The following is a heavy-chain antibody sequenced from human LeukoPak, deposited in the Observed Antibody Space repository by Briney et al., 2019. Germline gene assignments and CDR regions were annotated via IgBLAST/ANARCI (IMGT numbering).Heavy chain of an antibody. CDR3: ARAFGIAVAVTTSFDY. J-gene: IGHJ4*02. CDR1: GGSFSGYY. D-gene: IGHD6-19*01. CDR2: INHSGST. Sequence: PSETLSLTCAVYGGSFSGYYWSWIRQPPGKGLEWIGEINHSGSTNYNPSLKSRVTISLDTSKNQFSLKLRSVTAVDTAVYYCARAFGIAVAVTTSFDYWGQGTLVTVSS. V-gene: IGHV4-34*01.